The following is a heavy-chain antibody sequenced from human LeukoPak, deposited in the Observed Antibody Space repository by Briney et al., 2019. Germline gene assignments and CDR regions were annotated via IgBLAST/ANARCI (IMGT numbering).Heavy chain of an antibody. CDR1: GGSISSGTSY. CDR3: ARLRGWYQYYFDY. D-gene: IGHD6-19*01. V-gene: IGHV4-39*02. Sequence: SETLSLTCTVSGGSISSGTSYWGWIRQPPGKGLEWIGSIYYSGGTYYNPSLMGRVTISVDTSKNHFSLKLSSVTAADTAVYYCARLRGWYQYYFDYWGQGTLVTVSS. J-gene: IGHJ4*02. CDR2: IYYSGGT.